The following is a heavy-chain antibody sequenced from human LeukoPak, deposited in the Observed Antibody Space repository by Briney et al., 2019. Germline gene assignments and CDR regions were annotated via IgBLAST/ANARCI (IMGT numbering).Heavy chain of an antibody. CDR1: GFTFSSSV. CDR2: ISYDGRDK. D-gene: IGHD1-7*01. J-gene: IGHJ4*02. CDR3: ARETGNYYFDF. V-gene: IGHV3-30*03. Sequence: GRSLRLSCAASGFTFSSSVMHWVRQAPGKRLEWVAAISYDGRDKYFADSVKSRFTISRDNSKNTVDLQVNGLRAEDTAVYYCARETGNYYFDFWGQGTLVTVSS.